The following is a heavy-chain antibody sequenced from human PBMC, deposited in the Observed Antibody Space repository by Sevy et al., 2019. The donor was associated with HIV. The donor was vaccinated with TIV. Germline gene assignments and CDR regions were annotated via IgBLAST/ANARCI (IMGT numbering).Heavy chain of an antibody. Sequence: GGSLRLSCAASGFTFSYAWMSWVRQAPGKGLEWVGRIKSKTDGGTIDYAAPVKGRFTIKRDDSKNTLYLQMNSLKTEATAVYYCSTDPIIGLVVTDGMDVWGQGTMVTVSS. CDR2: IKSKTDGGTI. CDR3: STDPIIGLVVTDGMDV. J-gene: IGHJ6*02. D-gene: IGHD2-8*02. CDR1: GFTFSYAW. V-gene: IGHV3-15*01.